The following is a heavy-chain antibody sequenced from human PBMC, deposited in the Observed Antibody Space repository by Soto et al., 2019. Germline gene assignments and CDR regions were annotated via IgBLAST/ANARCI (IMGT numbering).Heavy chain of an antibody. CDR3: AKEEAAAGHTGVYFDY. V-gene: IGHV1-46*01. CDR2: INPSGGST. D-gene: IGHD6-13*01. J-gene: IGHJ4*02. CDR1: GYTFTSYY. Sequence: ASVKVSCKASGYTFTSYYMHWVRQAPGQGLEWMGIINPSGGSTSYAQKFQGRVTMTRDTSTSTVYMELSSLRSEDTAVYYCAKEEAAAGHTGVYFDYWGQGTLVTVSS.